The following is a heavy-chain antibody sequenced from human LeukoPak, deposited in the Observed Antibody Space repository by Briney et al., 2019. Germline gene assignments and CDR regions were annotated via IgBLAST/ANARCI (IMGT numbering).Heavy chain of an antibody. Sequence: PGGSLRLSCAASGFTFSSYSMNWVRQAPGKGLKWISYIGSSSSTIDYADSVKGRFTISRDNAKNSLYLQMNSLRDEDTAVYYCARDSHYSFDYWGQGTLVTVSS. CDR2: IGSSSSTI. CDR3: ARDSHYSFDY. D-gene: IGHD2-15*01. CDR1: GFTFSSYS. J-gene: IGHJ4*02. V-gene: IGHV3-48*02.